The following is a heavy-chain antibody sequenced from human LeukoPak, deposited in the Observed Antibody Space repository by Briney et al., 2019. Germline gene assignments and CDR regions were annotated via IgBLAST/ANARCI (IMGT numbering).Heavy chain of an antibody. Sequence: GGSLRLSCAASGFTFSSYAMHWVRQAPGKGLEWVAVIPYDGSNKYYADSVKGRFTISRENSKNTLYLQINSLTAEATALYFCVRVQYSSCWFFYYWGQGTLVTVSS. CDR1: GFTFSSYA. V-gene: IGHV3-30*04. J-gene: IGHJ4*02. CDR3: VRVQYSSCWFFYY. D-gene: IGHD6-19*01. CDR2: IPYDGSNK.